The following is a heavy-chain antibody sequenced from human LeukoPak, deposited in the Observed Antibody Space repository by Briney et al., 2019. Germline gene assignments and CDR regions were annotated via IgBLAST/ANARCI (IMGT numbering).Heavy chain of an antibody. V-gene: IGHV4-59*08. CDR2: IYYSGST. Sequence: SETLSLTCTVSGGSISSYYWSWIRQPPGKGLEWIGYIYYSGSTNYNPSLKSRVTMSVDTSKNQFSLKRSTVTAADTAVYYCARRLGGYNYWGQGTLVTVSS. CDR1: GGSISSYY. J-gene: IGHJ4*02. D-gene: IGHD5-12*01. CDR3: ARRLGGYNY.